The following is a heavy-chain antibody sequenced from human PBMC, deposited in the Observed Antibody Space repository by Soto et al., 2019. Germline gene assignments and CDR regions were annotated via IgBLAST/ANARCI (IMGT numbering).Heavy chain of an antibody. Sequence: GGSLRLSCAASGFTFSRYAMNWVRQAPGKGLEWVSGISGSSTSTYYADSVKGRFTISRDNSKNTLYLQMNSLRAEDSAVYYCAKFPSSNYYYSGVDVWGQGTTVTVSS. D-gene: IGHD6-6*01. J-gene: IGHJ6*02. CDR1: GFTFSRYA. V-gene: IGHV3-23*01. CDR3: AKFPSSNYYYSGVDV. CDR2: ISGSSTST.